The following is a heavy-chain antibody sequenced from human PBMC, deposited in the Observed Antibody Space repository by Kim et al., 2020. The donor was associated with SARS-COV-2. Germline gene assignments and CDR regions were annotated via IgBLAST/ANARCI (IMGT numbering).Heavy chain of an antibody. Sequence: ASVKVSCKASGYTFTSYAMNWVRQAPGQGLEWMGWINTNTGNPTYAQGFTGRFVFSLDTSVSTAYLQISSLKAEDTAVYYCARTPPTTVATIAQAAANWFDPWGQGTLVTVSS. J-gene: IGHJ5*02. CDR2: INTNTGNP. V-gene: IGHV7-4-1*02. D-gene: IGHD5-12*01. CDR3: ARTPPTTVATIAQAAANWFDP. CDR1: GYTFTSYA.